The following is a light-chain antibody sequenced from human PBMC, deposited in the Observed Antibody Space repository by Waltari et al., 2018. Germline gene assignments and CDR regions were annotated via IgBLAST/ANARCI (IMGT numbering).Light chain of an antibody. Sequence: QSVLTQPPSASGTPGQRVTISCSGSSSHIGSNTLNCYQQLPGTTPNLLIYSNHQRPSGAPDRFSGSSTGPTASLSISRLQSEDEADYYCAAWDDSLNGVVFGGGTKLTVL. V-gene: IGLV1-44*01. CDR2: SNH. CDR1: SSHIGSNT. J-gene: IGLJ2*01. CDR3: AAWDDSLNGVV.